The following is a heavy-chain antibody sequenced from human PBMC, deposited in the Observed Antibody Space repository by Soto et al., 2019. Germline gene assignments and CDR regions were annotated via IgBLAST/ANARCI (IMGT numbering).Heavy chain of an antibody. V-gene: IGHV3-48*02. D-gene: IGHD6-13*01. Sequence: GGSLRLSCAVSGFSIGKYSMTWVRQAPGKGLEWVSYIGSRSRSIYYADSVKGRFTISRDNAENSLSLQMFSLTDEDTAVYYCARERKIAAAGPFSYYTLDVWGQGTTVTVSS. CDR1: GFSIGKYS. CDR3: ARERKIAAAGPFSYYTLDV. CDR2: IGSRSRSI. J-gene: IGHJ6*02.